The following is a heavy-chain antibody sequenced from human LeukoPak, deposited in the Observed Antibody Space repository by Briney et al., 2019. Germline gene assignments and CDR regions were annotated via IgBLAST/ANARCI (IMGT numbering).Heavy chain of an antibody. CDR1: GYSFTSYW. J-gene: IGHJ3*02. Sequence: GESLQISCKGSGYSFTSYWIAWVRQMPGKGVEWMGIIYPGDSDTRYSPSFQGQVTISADKSISTAYLQWSSLKASDTAMYYCARPGFIAARRGGVGAFDIWGQGTMVTVSS. CDR2: IYPGDSDT. V-gene: IGHV5-51*01. CDR3: ARPGFIAARRGGVGAFDI. D-gene: IGHD6-6*01.